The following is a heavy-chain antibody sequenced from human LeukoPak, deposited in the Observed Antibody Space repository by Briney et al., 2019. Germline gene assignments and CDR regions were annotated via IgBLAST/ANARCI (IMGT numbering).Heavy chain of an antibody. Sequence: SETLSLTCTVSGGSISSSSYYWGWIRQPPGKGLEWIGCIYYSGTTYYNTSLKSRVTMSVDTSKNQFSLKLSSVTAADTAVYYCASASYYVSGSYYYYYMDVWGKGTTVTVSS. CDR2: IYYSGTT. CDR3: ASASYYVSGSYYYYYMDV. J-gene: IGHJ6*03. CDR1: GGSISSSSYY. D-gene: IGHD3-10*01. V-gene: IGHV4-39*01.